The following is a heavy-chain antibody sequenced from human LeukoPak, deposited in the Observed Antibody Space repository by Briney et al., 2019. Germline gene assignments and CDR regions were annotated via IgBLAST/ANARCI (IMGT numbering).Heavy chain of an antibody. CDR1: GYSFSSYW. D-gene: IGHD2-15*01. V-gene: IGHV5-51*01. CDR3: ARRPGNVADPLDS. J-gene: IGHJ4*02. Sequence: GESLKISCKGSGYSFSSYWIGWVRQMPGKGLEWMGIIYPGDSDTRYSPSFQGQVTISVDKSISTAYLQCSSLKASDSAMYYCARRPGNVADPLDSWGQGTLVTVSS. CDR2: IYPGDSDT.